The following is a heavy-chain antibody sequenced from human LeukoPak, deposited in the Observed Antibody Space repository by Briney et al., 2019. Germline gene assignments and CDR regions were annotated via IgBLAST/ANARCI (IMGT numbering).Heavy chain of an antibody. CDR2: IRSKAYGGTT. J-gene: IGHJ6*02. V-gene: IGHV3-49*04. Sequence: GGSLRLSCTASGFTFGDYAMSWVRQAPGKGLEWVGFIRSKAYGGTTEYAASVKGRFTISRDDSKSIAYLQMNSLKTEDTAVYYCARVFYGMDVWGQGTTVTVSS. CDR1: GFTFGDYA. CDR3: ARVFYGMDV.